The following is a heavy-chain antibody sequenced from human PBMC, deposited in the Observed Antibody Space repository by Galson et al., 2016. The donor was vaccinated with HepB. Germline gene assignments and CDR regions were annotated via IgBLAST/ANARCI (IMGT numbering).Heavy chain of an antibody. V-gene: IGHV3-30-3*01. D-gene: IGHD4-17*01. CDR1: GFTSSIYA. Sequence: SLRLSCAASGFTSSIYAMHWVRQAPGKGLDWVAVISYDGNSQYYADSVEGRFTISRDNSKDTLYLQLNSLRAEDTALYYCARVDYADYAMFADHWGQGTLVTVSS. CDR3: ARVDYADYAMFADH. CDR2: ISYDGNSQ. J-gene: IGHJ4*02.